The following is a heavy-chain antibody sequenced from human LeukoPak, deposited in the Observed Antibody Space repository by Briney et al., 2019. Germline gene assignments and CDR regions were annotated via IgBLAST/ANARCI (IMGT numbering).Heavy chain of an antibody. D-gene: IGHD6-19*01. CDR3: ATSQSSVAGIVGD. J-gene: IGHJ4*02. Sequence: PGGSLRLSCAASGFTFSDYFMTWIRQAPGKGLEWVSYISGSGSNKYYADSVEGRFTISRDNAKSSLYLQMNSLRVEDTAVYYCATSQSSVAGIVGDWGQGTQVTVSS. CDR1: GFTFSDYF. V-gene: IGHV3-11*04. CDR2: ISGSGSNK.